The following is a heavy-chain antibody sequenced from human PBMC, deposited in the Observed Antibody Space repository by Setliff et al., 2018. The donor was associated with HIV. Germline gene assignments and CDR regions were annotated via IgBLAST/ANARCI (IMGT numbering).Heavy chain of an antibody. V-gene: IGHV4-34*01. CDR1: GGSLSGYY. CDR2: VHYSGRT. J-gene: IGHJ5*02. Sequence: SETLSLTCAAYGGSLSGYYRSWIRQTPGKGLEWIGEVHYSGRTAYNPSLQSRVAISVDMYRNQFFLRLTSVTAADTSVYYCARHRAQRGSGTYYDDWFDPWGQGTLVTVSS. D-gene: IGHD3-10*01. CDR3: ARHRAQRGSGTYYDDWFDP.